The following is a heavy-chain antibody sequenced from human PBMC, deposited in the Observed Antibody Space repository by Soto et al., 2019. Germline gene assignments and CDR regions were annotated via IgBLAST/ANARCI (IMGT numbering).Heavy chain of an antibody. CDR3: ARDLGGIAAAGTNWFDP. D-gene: IGHD6-13*01. Sequence: VQLVESGGGLVQPGGSLRLSCAASGFTFSSYWMHWVRQAPGKGLVWVSRINSDGSSTSYADSVKGRFTISRDNAKNTLYLQMNSLRAEDTAVYYCARDLGGIAAAGTNWFDPWGQGTLVTVSS. CDR2: INSDGSST. J-gene: IGHJ5*02. V-gene: IGHV3-74*01. CDR1: GFTFSSYW.